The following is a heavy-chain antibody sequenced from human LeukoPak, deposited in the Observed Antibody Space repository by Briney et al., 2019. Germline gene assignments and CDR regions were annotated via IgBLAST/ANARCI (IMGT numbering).Heavy chain of an antibody. V-gene: IGHV3-48*04. CDR2: ISSSSTT. CDR3: ARPLMYYYGSETYFWFDP. Sequence: GGSLRLSCAVSGFTFSSYSMNWVHQAPGKGLEWVSYISSSSTTYYADSVKGRFTISRDNAKNSLSLQMNSLRAEDTAVYYCARPLMYYYGSETYFWFDPWGQGTLVTVSS. D-gene: IGHD3-10*01. CDR1: GFTFSSYS. J-gene: IGHJ5*02.